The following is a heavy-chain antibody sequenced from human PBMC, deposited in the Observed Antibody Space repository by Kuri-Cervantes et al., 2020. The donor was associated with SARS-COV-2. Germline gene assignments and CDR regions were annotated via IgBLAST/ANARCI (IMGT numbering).Heavy chain of an antibody. D-gene: IGHD3-16*01. CDR1: GFTFSNYI. Sequence: GESLKISCVASGFTFSNYIIHGVRQAPGRGLEWVAVIWYDGENEYYPGSVKGRFTISRDNSKNTVSLHMNSLHAEDTAMYYCARGAANYYYIDVWGEGTTVTVSS. CDR3: ARGAANYYYIDV. CDR2: IWYDGENE. V-gene: IGHV3-33*08. J-gene: IGHJ6*03.